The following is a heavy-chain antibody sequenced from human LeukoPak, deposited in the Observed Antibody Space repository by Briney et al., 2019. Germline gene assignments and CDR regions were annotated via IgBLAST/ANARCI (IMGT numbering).Heavy chain of an antibody. Sequence: ASVKVSCKASGGTFSSYAISWVRQAPGQGLEWTGGIIPIFGTANYAQKFQGRVTITADESTSTAYMELSSLRSEDTAVYYCARATLMYNWNDADAFDIWGQGTMVTVSS. J-gene: IGHJ3*02. CDR1: GGTFSSYA. CDR2: IIPIFGTA. D-gene: IGHD1-20*01. CDR3: ARATLMYNWNDADAFDI. V-gene: IGHV1-69*13.